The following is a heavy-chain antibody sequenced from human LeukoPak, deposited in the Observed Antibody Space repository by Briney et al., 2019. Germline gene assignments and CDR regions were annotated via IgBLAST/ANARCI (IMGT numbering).Heavy chain of an antibody. CDR2: IYYSGST. Sequence: SETLSLTCTVSGGSISTYYWGWIRQPPGKGLEWIGSIYYSGSTYYNPSLKSRVTIPVDTSKTQFSLKLSSVTAADTAVYSCALVVSSDYYMDVWGKGTTVTASS. CDR3: ALVVSSDYYMDV. CDR1: GGSISTYY. J-gene: IGHJ6*03. V-gene: IGHV4-39*07. D-gene: IGHD3-22*01.